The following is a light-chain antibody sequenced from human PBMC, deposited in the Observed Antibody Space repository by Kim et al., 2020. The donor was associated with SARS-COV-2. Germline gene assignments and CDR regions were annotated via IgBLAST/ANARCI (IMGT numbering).Light chain of an antibody. Sequence: EIVMTQSPLSLPVTPGETATISCRSSQSLLHENGYTYLDWYVQKPGQSPQVLICLGSNRASGVPERFSASGSGTVFALRINRVEAEDAGIYFCMQALQTPYTFGRGTKLEI. J-gene: IGKJ2*01. CDR1: QSLLHENGYTY. V-gene: IGKV2-28*01. CDR2: LGS. CDR3: MQALQTPYT.